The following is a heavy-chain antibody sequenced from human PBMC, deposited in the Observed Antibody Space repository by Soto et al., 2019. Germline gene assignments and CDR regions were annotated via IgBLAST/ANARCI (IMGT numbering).Heavy chain of an antibody. CDR3: ATGAVRVITMRDYPYAMSD. J-gene: IGHJ6*02. CDR2: FIPIFGTT. D-gene: IGHD3-10*01. CDR1: GGTLISYA. Sequence: QVQLVQSGSEVKKSGSSVKVSCKAPGGTLISYAISWVRQVPGHGLEWMGEFIPIFGTTNHPQKFQGRVTTTADESTTTVYMELDSLTFEDTAVYYCATGAVRVITMRDYPYAMSDWGQGTTITVSS. V-gene: IGHV1-69*01.